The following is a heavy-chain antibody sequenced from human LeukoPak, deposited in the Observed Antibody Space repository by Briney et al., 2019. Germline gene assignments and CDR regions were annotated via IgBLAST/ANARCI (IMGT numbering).Heavy chain of an antibody. CDR2: IHQHGNEK. J-gene: IGHJ6*02. V-gene: IGHV3-7*03. CDR3: ARGITMVRGDYYYGMDV. Sequence: GGSLRLSCAASGFTFSNYWMSWVRQAPGKGLEGVASIHQHGNEKYFVDSVRGRFTISRDNAKNSLYLQMNSLRAEDTALYHCARGITMVRGDYYYGMDVWGQGTTVTVSS. CDR1: GFTFSNYW. D-gene: IGHD3-10*01.